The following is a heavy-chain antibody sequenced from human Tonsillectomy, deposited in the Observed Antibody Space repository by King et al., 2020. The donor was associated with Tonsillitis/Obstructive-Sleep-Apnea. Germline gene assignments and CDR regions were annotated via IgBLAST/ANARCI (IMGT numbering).Heavy chain of an antibody. CDR3: ALIRYDSGYPGPDY. J-gene: IGHJ4*02. CDR1: GFTVSSNY. V-gene: IGHV3-53*01. D-gene: IGHD5-12*01. CDR2: IYSGGSA. Sequence: VQLVESGGGLIQPGGSLRLSCAASGFTVSSNYMRWVRQAPGKGLEWVSVIYSGGSAYYADSVEGRFTISGDNSKNTLSLQMNSLRAEDTAVYYCALIRYDSGYPGPDYWGQGTLVTVSS.